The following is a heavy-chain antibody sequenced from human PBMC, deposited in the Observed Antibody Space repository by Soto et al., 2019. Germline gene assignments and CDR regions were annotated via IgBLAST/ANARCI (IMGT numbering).Heavy chain of an antibody. CDR2: IYWDDDK. Sequence: QITLKESGPTLVKPTQTLTLTCTLSGFSLFTSGVGVGWIRQPPGEALEWLALIYWDDDKRYSPILRSRLTITNDTSKNQVVLTVTNMEPVDTATYYCAHKGDGYRGFKYWGQGALVTVSS. V-gene: IGHV2-5*02. CDR3: AHKGDGYRGFKY. J-gene: IGHJ4*02. CDR1: GFSLFTSGVG. D-gene: IGHD5-12*01.